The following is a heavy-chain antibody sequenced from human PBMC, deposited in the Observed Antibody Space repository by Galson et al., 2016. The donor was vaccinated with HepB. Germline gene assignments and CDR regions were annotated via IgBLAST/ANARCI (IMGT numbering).Heavy chain of an antibody. CDR3: AKDPRWLQQGFKYYFDF. J-gene: IGHJ4*02. Sequence: SLRLSCAGSGFRFSNYGLHWVRQAPGKGLEWVAVISYDGSSKYYADSVKGRFTISRDNSKNTLYLQMNSLRPEDTAVYYCAKDPRWLQQGFKYYFDFWGQGTLATVSS. D-gene: IGHD5-24*01. V-gene: IGHV3-30*18. CDR2: ISYDGSSK. CDR1: GFRFSNYG.